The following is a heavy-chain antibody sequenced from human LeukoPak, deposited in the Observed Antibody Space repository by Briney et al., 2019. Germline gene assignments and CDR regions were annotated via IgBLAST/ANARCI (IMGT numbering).Heavy chain of an antibody. V-gene: IGHV1-69*02. CDR1: GGTFSSYT. Sequence: SVKVSCKASGGTFSSYTISWVRQAPGQGLERMGRIIPILGIANYAQKFQGRVTITADKSTSTAYMELSSLRSEDTAVYYCARSYYYDSSGRDYWGQGTLVTVSS. CDR2: IIPILGIA. J-gene: IGHJ4*02. D-gene: IGHD3-22*01. CDR3: ARSYYYDSSGRDY.